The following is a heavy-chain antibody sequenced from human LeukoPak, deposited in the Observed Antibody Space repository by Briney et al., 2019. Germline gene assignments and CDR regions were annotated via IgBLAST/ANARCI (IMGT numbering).Heavy chain of an antibody. CDR3: AKDLPVADY. J-gene: IGHJ4*02. V-gene: IGHV3-30*18. Sequence: QSGRSLRLSCAASGFTFSSYGMHWVRQAPGKGLEWVAVISYDGSNKYYADSVKGRFTISRDNSKNTLYLQMNSLRAEDTAVYYCAKDLPVADYWGQGTLVTVSS. D-gene: IGHD6-19*01. CDR1: GFTFSSYG. CDR2: ISYDGSNK.